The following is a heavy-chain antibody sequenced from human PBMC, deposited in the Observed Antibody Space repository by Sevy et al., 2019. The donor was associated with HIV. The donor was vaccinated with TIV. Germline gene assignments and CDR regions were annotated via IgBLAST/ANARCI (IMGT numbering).Heavy chain of an antibody. CDR2: ISCDGGST. Sequence: GGSLRLTCAASGFTFDDYTMHWVRQAPGKGLEWVSLISCDGGSTYYADSVKGRFTISKDNSKNSLYLQMNSLRTEDTALYYCAKDFRTYSSSSGGLDYWDQGTLVTVSS. D-gene: IGHD6-6*01. V-gene: IGHV3-43*01. CDR1: GFTFDDYT. J-gene: IGHJ4*02. CDR3: AKDFRTYSSSSGGLDY.